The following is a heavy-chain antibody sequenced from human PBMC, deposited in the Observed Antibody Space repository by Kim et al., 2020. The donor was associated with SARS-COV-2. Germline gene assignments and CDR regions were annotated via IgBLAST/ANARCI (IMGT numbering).Heavy chain of an antibody. CDR1: GGTFSSYA. D-gene: IGHD2-15*01. V-gene: IGHV1-69*04. CDR3: ATRSGGSWIPQDLDDY. J-gene: IGHJ4*02. Sequence: SVKVSCKASGGTFSSYAISWVRQAPGQGLEWMGRIIPILGIANYAQKFQGRVTITADKSTSTAYMELSSLRSEDTAVYYCATRSGGSWIPQDLDDYWGQGTLVTVSS. CDR2: IIPILGIA.